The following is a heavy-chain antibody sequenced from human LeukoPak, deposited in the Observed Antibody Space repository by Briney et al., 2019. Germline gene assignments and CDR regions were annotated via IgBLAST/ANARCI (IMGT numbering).Heavy chain of an antibody. CDR1: GYTFTSYG. CDR3: ARALAAGEGSGLSDY. V-gene: IGHV1-8*03. J-gene: IGHJ4*02. D-gene: IGHD3-3*01. CDR2: MNPNSGNT. Sequence: GASVKVSCKASGYTFTSYGISWVRQAPGQGLEWMGWMNPNSGNTGYAQKFQGRVTITRNTSISTAYMELSSLRSEDTAVYYCARALAAGEGSGLSDYWGQGTLVTVSS.